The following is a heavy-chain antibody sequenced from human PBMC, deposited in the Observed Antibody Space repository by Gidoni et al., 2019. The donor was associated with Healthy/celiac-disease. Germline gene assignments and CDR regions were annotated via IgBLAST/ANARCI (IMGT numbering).Heavy chain of an antibody. CDR2: KSYDGSNK. CDR3: AKYRRKYSSRSYHEAIDI. Sequence: VESGGGVVLPARSLRLSCAASGFLSSTSCMHWVRQDPGTGLEWVAVKSYDGSNKYYAASVKCRFTISRDKSKNTLYLKMNSLKAEDTAIYYCAKYRRKYSSRSYHEAIDIWGQGTMVTVSS. D-gene: IGHD1-26*01. CDR1: GFLSSTSC. J-gene: IGHJ3*02. V-gene: IGHV3-30*18.